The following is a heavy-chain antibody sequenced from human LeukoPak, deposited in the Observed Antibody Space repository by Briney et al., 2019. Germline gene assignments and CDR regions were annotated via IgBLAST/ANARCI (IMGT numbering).Heavy chain of an antibody. V-gene: IGHV3-33*01. D-gene: IGHD6-19*01. CDR2: IWYDGSKK. CDR3: ARVSEDHTTGWYEEYFQH. CDR1: GFTFSSYG. Sequence: PGRSLRLSCAASGFTFSSYGMHWVRQAPGKGLEWVAVIWYDGSKKNYADSVKGRFTVSRDNSKNTLYLQMNSLRVEDTAVYFCARVSEDHTTGWYEEYFQHWGQGTLVTVSP. J-gene: IGHJ1*01.